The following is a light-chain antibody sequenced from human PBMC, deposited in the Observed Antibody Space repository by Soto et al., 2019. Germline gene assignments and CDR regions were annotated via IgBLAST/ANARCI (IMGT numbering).Light chain of an antibody. CDR3: HQRSNWPPFT. V-gene: IGKV3-11*01. J-gene: IGKJ4*01. CDR2: DAS. Sequence: DIVLTQSPATLSLSPGERATLSCRASQSISDFLAWYQQKPGQAPRLLIYDASKRATDIPDRFIGSGSGTDFTLTISSLEPEDFAVYYCHQRSNWPPFTFGGGTKVDIK. CDR1: QSISDF.